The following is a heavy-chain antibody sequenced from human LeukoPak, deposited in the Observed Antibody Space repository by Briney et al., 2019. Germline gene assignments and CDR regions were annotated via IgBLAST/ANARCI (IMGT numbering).Heavy chain of an antibody. Sequence: GGSLRLSCAASGFTFSNYWMSWVRQAPGKWLEWVANIKQDGSEKYYVDSVKGRFTISRDNAKNSLCLQMNSLRAEDTAVYYCARDSEHVRDYWGQGTLVTVSS. CDR2: IKQDGSEK. CDR3: ARDSEHVRDY. V-gene: IGHV3-7*01. D-gene: IGHD1-26*01. J-gene: IGHJ4*02. CDR1: GFTFSNYW.